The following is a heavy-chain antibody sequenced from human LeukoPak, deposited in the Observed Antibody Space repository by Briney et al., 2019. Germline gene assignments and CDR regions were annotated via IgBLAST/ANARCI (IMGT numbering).Heavy chain of an antibody. V-gene: IGHV1-2*02. J-gene: IGHJ6*03. D-gene: IGHD2-2*01. CDR1: GYTFTGYY. CDR3: ARAIGHYQLLYYYYYMDV. Sequence: ASVKVSCKASGYTFTGYYMHWVRQAPGQGLEWMGWINPNSGGTNYAQKFQGRVTMTRDTSISTAYMELSRLRSDDTAVYYCARAIGHYQLLYYYYYMDVWGKGTTVTVSS. CDR2: INPNSGGT.